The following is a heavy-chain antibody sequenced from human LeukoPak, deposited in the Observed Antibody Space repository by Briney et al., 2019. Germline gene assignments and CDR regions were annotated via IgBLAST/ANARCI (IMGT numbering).Heavy chain of an antibody. J-gene: IGHJ4*02. V-gene: IGHV4-38-2*02. CDR3: ARDLASCAGDCYSDGFDY. Sequence: SSETLSLTCTVSGYSISSGYYCCCSLQPPGKGLEGIVSSNHGRSTYYNPSLRRRVIVPVDKSKHHFSLKMSSVTAADTAVYYCARDLASCAGDCYSDGFDYWGQGTLVTVSS. CDR1: GYSISSGYY. CDR2: SNHGRST. D-gene: IGHD2-21*02.